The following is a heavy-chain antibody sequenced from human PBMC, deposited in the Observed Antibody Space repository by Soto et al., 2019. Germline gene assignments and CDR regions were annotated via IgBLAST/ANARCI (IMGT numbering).Heavy chain of an antibody. D-gene: IGHD2-15*01. CDR1: GFSLSTRAVG. J-gene: IGHJ3*02. CDR3: AHSHALASFDI. CDR2: IYWNDDK. V-gene: IGHV2-5*01. Sequence: QITLKESGPTLVHPTQTLTLTCTFSGFSLSTRAVGVGWIRQPPGKALEWLALIYWNDDKRYSPSLKNRLTITKDTSTNHVVPTMANMDLVDTATYYCAHSHALASFDIWGEGTKVTVSS.